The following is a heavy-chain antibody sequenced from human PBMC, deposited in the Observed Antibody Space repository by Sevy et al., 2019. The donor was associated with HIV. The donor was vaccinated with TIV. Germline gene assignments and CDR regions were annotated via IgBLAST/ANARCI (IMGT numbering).Heavy chain of an antibody. CDR1: GFTFSSYA. V-gene: IGHV3-23*01. CDR3: AKSGPKYYYDSSGPART. CDR2: ISGSGGST. J-gene: IGHJ5*02. D-gene: IGHD3-22*01. Sequence: GESLKISCAASGFTFSSYAMSWVRQAPGKGLEWVSAISGSGGSTYYADSVKGRFTISRDNSKNTLYLQMNSLRAEDTVVYYCAKSGPKYYYDSSGPARTWGQGTLVTVSS.